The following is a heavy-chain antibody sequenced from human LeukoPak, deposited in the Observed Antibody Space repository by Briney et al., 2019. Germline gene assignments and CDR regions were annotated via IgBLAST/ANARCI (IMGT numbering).Heavy chain of an antibody. V-gene: IGHV3-23*01. Sequence: GGSLRLSCEASGLTFSNHRMSWARQAPGKGLQWVSAITGDGTTKYNADSVKERFIISRDNSKNILYLQMISLRAEDTAVYYCAKMNGYFEYWGQGALVPVSS. CDR3: AKMNGYFEY. CDR2: ITGDGTTK. CDR1: GLTFSNHR. J-gene: IGHJ4*02. D-gene: IGHD1-1*01.